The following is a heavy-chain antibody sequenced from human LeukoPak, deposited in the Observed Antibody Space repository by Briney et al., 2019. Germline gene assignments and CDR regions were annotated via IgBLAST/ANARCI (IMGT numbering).Heavy chain of an antibody. V-gene: IGHV5-10-1*01. Sequence: GESLKISCKGSGYSFTSYWISWVRQMPGKGLEWMGRIDPSDSYTNYSPSFQGHVTISADKSISTAFLQWSSLKASDTAMYYWAGRGSYSDYWGQGTLVTVSS. CDR3: AGRGSYSDY. J-gene: IGHJ4*02. CDR1: GYSFTSYW. CDR2: IDPSDSYT. D-gene: IGHD3-10*01.